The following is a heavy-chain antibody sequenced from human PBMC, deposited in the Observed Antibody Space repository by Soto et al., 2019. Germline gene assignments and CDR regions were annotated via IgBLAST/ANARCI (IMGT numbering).Heavy chain of an antibody. Sequence: GESLKISCKGSGYSFTSYWISWVRQMPGKGLEWMGRIDPSDSYTNYSPSFQGHVTISADKSISTAYLQWSSLKASDTAMYYCARPRPRILSNQTNYYYYGMDVWGQGTTVTVSS. CDR2: IDPSDSYT. V-gene: IGHV5-10-1*01. J-gene: IGHJ6*02. CDR1: GYSFTSYW. CDR3: ARPRPRILSNQTNYYYYGMDV. D-gene: IGHD2-2*01.